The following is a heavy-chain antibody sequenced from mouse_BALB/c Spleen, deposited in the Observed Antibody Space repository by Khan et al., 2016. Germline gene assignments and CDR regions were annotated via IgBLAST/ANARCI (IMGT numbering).Heavy chain of an antibody. J-gene: IGHJ1*01. CDR2: INTYTGEP. Sequence: QIQLVQSGPELKKPGETVKISCKASGYTFTNYGMNWVKQAPGKGLKWMGWINTYTGEPTFSADFKGRFAFSLETSASTAYLQINNLKNEDTATYVCERWITTRWYFDVWGAGTTVTVSS. V-gene: IGHV9-3-1*01. CDR1: GYTFTNYG. CDR3: ERWITTRWYFDV. D-gene: IGHD2-4*01.